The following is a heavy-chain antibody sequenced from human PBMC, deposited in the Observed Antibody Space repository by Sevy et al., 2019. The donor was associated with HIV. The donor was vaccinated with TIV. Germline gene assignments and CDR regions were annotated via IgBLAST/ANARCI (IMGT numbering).Heavy chain of an antibody. CDR2: IWHDGNSE. Sequence: HLGGSLRLSCVASRFTFSTYVMHWVRQAPGKGLEWVAVIWHDGNSEYYADSVRGRFTISRDDSKSTLYLQMNSLRPEDTALYYCASEAGYGTDSRPFDYWGQGTLVTVSS. V-gene: IGHV3-33*08. CDR1: RFTFSTYV. J-gene: IGHJ4*02. CDR3: ASEAGYGTDSRPFDY. D-gene: IGHD5-12*01.